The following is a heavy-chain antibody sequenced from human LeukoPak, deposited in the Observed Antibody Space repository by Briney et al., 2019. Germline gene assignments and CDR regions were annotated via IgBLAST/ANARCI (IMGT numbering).Heavy chain of an antibody. V-gene: IGHV3-9*01. CDR3: EKDMDSSDYYGMGF. D-gene: IGHD3-22*01. CDR2: ISWNSGSI. J-gene: IGHJ6*02. Sequence: GGSLRLSCAASGFTFDDYATHWVRQAPGKGLEWVSGISWNSGSIGYADSVKGRFTISRDNAKNSLYLQMNSLRAEDTALYYGEKDMDSSDYYGMGFGGQGTTVTVSS. CDR1: GFTFDDYA.